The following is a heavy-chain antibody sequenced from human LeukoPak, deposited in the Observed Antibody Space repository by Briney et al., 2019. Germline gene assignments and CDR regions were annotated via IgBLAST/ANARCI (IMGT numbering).Heavy chain of an antibody. CDR3: ASSKTPWIQPWFFDI. J-gene: IGHJ3*02. Sequence: PSETLSLTCTVSGDSINGLYWNWIRQPPGKGLEWNGYIYYSGNTNYNPSLKSRVTMSVDTSTNQFSLKLSSVTAADTAVYYCASSKTPWIQPWFFDIWGQGTMVTVSS. CDR1: GDSINGLY. D-gene: IGHD5-18*01. V-gene: IGHV4-59*01. CDR2: IYYSGNT.